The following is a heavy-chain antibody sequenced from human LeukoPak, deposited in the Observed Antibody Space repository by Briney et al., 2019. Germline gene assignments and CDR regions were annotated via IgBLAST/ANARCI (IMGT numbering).Heavy chain of an antibody. CDR1: GGSISSGGYY. CDR3: ARFRGIAAAGRWFDP. V-gene: IGHV4-31*01. CDR2: IYYSGST. Sequence: SETLSLTCTVSGGSISSGGYYWSWIRQHPGKGLEWIGYIYYSGSTYYNPSLKSLVTISVDTSKNQFSLKLSSVTAADTAVYYCARFRGIAAAGRWFDPWGQGTLVTVSS. D-gene: IGHD6-13*01. J-gene: IGHJ5*02.